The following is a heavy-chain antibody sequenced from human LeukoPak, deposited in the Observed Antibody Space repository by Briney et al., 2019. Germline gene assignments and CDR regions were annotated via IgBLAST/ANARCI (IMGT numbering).Heavy chain of an antibody. CDR3: ARAPSTNYDFWSGYFLLANNYYGMDV. CDR1: GYTFTSYG. CDR2: ISAYNGNT. J-gene: IGHJ6*02. D-gene: IGHD3-3*01. V-gene: IGHV1-18*01. Sequence: ASVKVSCKASGYTFTSYGISWVRQAPGQGLEWMGWISAYNGNTNYAQKLQGRVTMTTDTSTSTAYMELSSLRSEDTAVYYCARAPSTNYDFWSGYFLLANNYYGMDVWGQGTTVTVSS.